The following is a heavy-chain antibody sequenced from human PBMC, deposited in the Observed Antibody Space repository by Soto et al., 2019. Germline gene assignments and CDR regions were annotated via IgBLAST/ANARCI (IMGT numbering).Heavy chain of an antibody. CDR1: GFRFDDHA. CDR2: ITWDGATT. CDR3: ARPAYFAVAGATQYLQY. J-gene: IGHJ1*01. Sequence: EVLLEESGGVVVQPGGSLRLSCSVSGFRFDDHAMHWVRQAPGKGLEWVSLITWDGATTYYADSVKGRFTVSRDNNKDSLYVHMNRLRPDDPAFYYRARPAYFAVAGATQYLQYWGHGTLVTVSS. D-gene: IGHD6-19*01. V-gene: IGHV3-43*01.